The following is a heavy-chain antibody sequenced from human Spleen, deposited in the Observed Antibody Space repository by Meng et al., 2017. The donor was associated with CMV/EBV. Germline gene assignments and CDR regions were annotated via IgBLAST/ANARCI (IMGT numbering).Heavy chain of an antibody. CDR2: VKSKTDGGTT. D-gene: IGHD1-7*01. CDR3: TTDFVLSGTRGY. V-gene: IGHV3-15*01. CDR1: GYAFTNAW. Sequence: SGYAFTNAWMSWVRQAPGKGLEWVGGVKSKTDGGTTDYAAPVKGRFTISRDDSQNTLYVQMNSLKSEDTAVYYCTTDFVLSGTRGYWGQGTLVTVSS. J-gene: IGHJ4*02.